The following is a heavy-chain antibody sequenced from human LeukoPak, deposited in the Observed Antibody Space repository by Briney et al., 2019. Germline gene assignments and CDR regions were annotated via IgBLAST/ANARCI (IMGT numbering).Heavy chain of an antibody. CDR1: GFTFRSYG. D-gene: IGHD4-17*01. Sequence: GGSLRLSCAASGFTFRSYGMHWVRQAPGKGLEWVAVIWYDGSNKYYADSVKGRFTISRDNSKNTLYLQMNSLRAEDTAVYYCARDGAYGDYLFPDFWGQGTLVTVSS. J-gene: IGHJ4*02. V-gene: IGHV3-33*01. CDR3: ARDGAYGDYLFPDF. CDR2: IWYDGSNK.